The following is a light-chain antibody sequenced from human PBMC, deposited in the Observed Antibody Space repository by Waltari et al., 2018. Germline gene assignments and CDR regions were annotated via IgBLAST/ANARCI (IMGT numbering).Light chain of an antibody. J-gene: IGLJ3*02. CDR2: DVN. Sequence: HSALTQPASVSGSPGQSITISCTGTSSDIGAYNYVSWYQQHPGKAHKLIIFDVNNRPSGVSSRFSGSKSGNTASLTISGLQAEDEADFYCCSFTSTSSWVFGGGTKLTVL. CDR3: CSFTSTSSWV. V-gene: IGLV2-14*03. CDR1: SSDIGAYNY.